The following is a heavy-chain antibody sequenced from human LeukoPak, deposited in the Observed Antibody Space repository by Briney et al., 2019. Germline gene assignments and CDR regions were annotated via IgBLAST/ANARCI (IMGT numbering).Heavy chain of an antibody. J-gene: IGHJ4*02. CDR1: GYSFNSYW. Sequence: GESLKISCKASGYSFNSYWIAWVRQMPGKGLEWMGIIYPGDSESRFSPSFQGQVTMSVDRSISTAYLQWSSLKASDTTMYYCARGYRRVSSSWSPFFDYWGQGTLVTVSS. V-gene: IGHV5-51*01. D-gene: IGHD6-13*01. CDR3: ARGYRRVSSSWSPFFDY. CDR2: IYPGDSES.